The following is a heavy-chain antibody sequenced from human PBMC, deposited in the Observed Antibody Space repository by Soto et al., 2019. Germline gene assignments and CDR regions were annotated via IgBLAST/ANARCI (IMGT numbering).Heavy chain of an antibody. CDR1: RFTVSNNY. J-gene: IGHJ4*02. V-gene: IGHV3-53*01. D-gene: IGHD6-6*01. Sequence: GGSLRLSCAASRFTVSNNYMSWVRQAPGKVLEWVSVIYSGGSTDYADSLGGRFTISRDNSKNILYLEMKSLRAGDTATYYCAKTSSASGRECPGHWGQGAQVTVSS. CDR3: AKTSSASGRECPGH. CDR2: IYSGGST.